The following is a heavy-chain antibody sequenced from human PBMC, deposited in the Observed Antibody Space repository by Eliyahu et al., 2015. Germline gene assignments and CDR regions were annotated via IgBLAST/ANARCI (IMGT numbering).Heavy chain of an antibody. CDR2: INHSGST. Sequence: QVQLQQWGAGLLKPSETLSLTCAVYGGSFSGYYWSWIRQPPGKGLEWIGEINHSGSTNYNPSLKSRVTISVDTSKNQFSLKLSSVTAADTAVYYCARAGSGSYPFDYWGQGTLVTVSS. CDR3: ARAGSGSYPFDY. D-gene: IGHD3-10*01. J-gene: IGHJ4*02. V-gene: IGHV4-34*01. CDR1: GGSFSGYY.